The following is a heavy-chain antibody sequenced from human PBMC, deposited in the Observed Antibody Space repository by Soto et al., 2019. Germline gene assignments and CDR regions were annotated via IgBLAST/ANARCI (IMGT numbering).Heavy chain of an antibody. CDR1: GYTFTSYD. CDR3: AIRSGYSSSREDYFDY. J-gene: IGHJ4*02. V-gene: IGHV1-8*01. Sequence: ASVKVSCKASGYTFTSYDINWVRQATGQGLEWMGWMNPNSGNTGYAQKFQGRVTMTEDTSTDTAYMELSSLRSEDTAVYYCAIRSGYSSSREDYFDYWGQGTLVTVSS. CDR2: MNPNSGNT. D-gene: IGHD6-13*01.